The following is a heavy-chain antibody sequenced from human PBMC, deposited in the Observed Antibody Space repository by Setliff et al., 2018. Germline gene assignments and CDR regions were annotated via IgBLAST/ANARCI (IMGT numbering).Heavy chain of an antibody. Sequence: LSLTCTVSGGSISSGGYYWSWIRQHPGKGLEWIGYIYYSGSTSYYNPSLKSRVTISVDTSRTQFSLKVTSVTAADTAVYFCARYPSKLPELGIYGRFDFWGQGVLVTVSS. V-gene: IGHV4-31*03. CDR2: IYYSGSTS. CDR3: ARYPSKLPELGIYGRFDF. J-gene: IGHJ4*02. CDR1: GGSISSGGYY. D-gene: IGHD7-27*01.